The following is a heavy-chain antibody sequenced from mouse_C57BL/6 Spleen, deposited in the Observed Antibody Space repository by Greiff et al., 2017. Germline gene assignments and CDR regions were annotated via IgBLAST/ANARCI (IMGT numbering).Heavy chain of an antibody. V-gene: IGHV5-17*01. Sequence: EVKLVESGGGLVKPGGSLKLSCAASGFTFSDYGMHWVRQAPEKGLEWVAYISSGSSTIYYADTVKGRFTISRDNATNTLFLQMTSLRSEDTAMYYCARGDSNGYFDVWGTGTTVTVSS. CDR2: ISSGSSTI. CDR1: GFTFSDYG. J-gene: IGHJ1*03. D-gene: IGHD2-5*01. CDR3: ARGDSNGYFDV.